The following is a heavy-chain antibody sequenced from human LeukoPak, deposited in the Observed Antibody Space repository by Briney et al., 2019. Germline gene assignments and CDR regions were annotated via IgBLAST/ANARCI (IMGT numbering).Heavy chain of an antibody. D-gene: IGHD5-18*01. J-gene: IGHJ4*02. CDR2: VKGDGRTT. Sequence: GGSLRLSCAASGLTFSDFWMHWVRQPPGKGLVWVALVKGDGRTTIYADSVKGRFTISRDNARNTLYLQMNSLRADDSGVYYCATGHSYGYDYWGQGVLVTVSS. CDR1: GLTFSDFW. V-gene: IGHV3-74*01. CDR3: ATGHSYGYDY.